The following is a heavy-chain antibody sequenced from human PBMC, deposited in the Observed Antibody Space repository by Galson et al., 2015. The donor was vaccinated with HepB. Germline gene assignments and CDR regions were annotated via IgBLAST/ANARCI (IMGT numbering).Heavy chain of an antibody. Sequence: SVKVSCKASGYTFTSYDINWVRQATGQGLEWMGWMNPNSGNTGYAQKFQGRVTMTRNTSISTAYMELSSLRSEDTAVYYCARGFDSSGYYVDYWGQGTLVTVSS. CDR1: GYTFTSYD. D-gene: IGHD3-22*01. J-gene: IGHJ4*02. CDR3: ARGFDSSGYYVDY. V-gene: IGHV1-8*01. CDR2: MNPNSGNT.